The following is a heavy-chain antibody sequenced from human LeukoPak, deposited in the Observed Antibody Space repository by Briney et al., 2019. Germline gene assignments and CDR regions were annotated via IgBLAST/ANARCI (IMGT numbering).Heavy chain of an antibody. CDR3: ARNGWCSVDY. Sequence: GSLRLSCAASGFTFNSYEMNWVRQAPGKGLEWIGSIYYSGSTYYNPSLESRVTISVDKSKNQFSLKVRSVTAADTAVYYCARNGWCSVDYWGQGTLVTVSS. D-gene: IGHD6-19*01. J-gene: IGHJ4*02. V-gene: IGHV4-39*07. CDR1: GFTFNSYE. CDR2: IYYSGST.